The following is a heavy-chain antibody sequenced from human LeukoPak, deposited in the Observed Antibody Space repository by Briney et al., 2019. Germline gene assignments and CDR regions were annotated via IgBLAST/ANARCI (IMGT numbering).Heavy chain of an antibody. CDR3: ARSRDYGDGRIGSYWFDP. V-gene: IGHV3-23*01. CDR2: ISGSGGST. CDR1: GFTFSSYA. J-gene: IGHJ5*02. D-gene: IGHD4-17*01. Sequence: GGSLRLSCAASGFTFSSYAMSWVRQAPGKGLEWVSAISGSGGSTYYADSVKGRFTISRDNAKNTLYLQMNSLRAEDTAVYYCARSRDYGDGRIGSYWFDPWGQGTLVTVSS.